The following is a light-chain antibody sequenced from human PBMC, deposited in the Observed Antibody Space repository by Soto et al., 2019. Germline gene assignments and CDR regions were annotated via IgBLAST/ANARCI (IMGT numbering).Light chain of an antibody. J-gene: IGKJ1*01. CDR1: QGIRDD. Sequence: IQMTQSPSSLSASVGDRVTITCRASQGIRDDLGWYQQKPGKVPKLLIYAASTLQSGVPSRFSGSGSGTDFTLTIGSLQPEDVATYYCQKYNSAPRTFGQGTKVDIK. V-gene: IGKV1-27*01. CDR2: AAS. CDR3: QKYNSAPRT.